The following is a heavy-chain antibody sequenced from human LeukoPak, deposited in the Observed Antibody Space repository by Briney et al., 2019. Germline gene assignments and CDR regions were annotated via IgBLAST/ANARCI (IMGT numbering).Heavy chain of an antibody. Sequence: ASVKVSCKASGGTFSSYAISWVRQAPGQGLEWMGGIIPIFGTANYAQKFQGRVTITADESTSTAYMELRSLRSDDTAVYYCARWPHGAFDYWGQGTLVTVSS. CDR2: IIPIFGTA. CDR3: ARWPHGAFDY. V-gene: IGHV1-69*13. CDR1: GGTFSSYA. J-gene: IGHJ4*02.